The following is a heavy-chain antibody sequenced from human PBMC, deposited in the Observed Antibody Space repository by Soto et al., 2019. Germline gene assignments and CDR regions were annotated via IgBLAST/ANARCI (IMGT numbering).Heavy chain of an antibody. CDR1: GFSLSTSGMC. V-gene: IGHV2-70*01. CDR3: ARMSRRIRIFGIHYYPYSMHV. D-gene: IGHD3-3*01. Sequence: GSRPTLVNPTQTLTRTCTFSGFSLSTSGMCVSWIRQPPGKALEWLALIDWDDDKYYSTSLKTRLTISKDTSKNQVVLTMTNMDPVDTATYYCARMSRRIRIFGIHYYPYSMHVSGPAPTLTLSS. CDR2: IDWDDDK. J-gene: IGHJ6*02.